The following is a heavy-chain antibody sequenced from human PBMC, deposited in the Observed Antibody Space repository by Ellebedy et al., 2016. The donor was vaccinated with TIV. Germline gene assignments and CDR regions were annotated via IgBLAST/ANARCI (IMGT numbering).Heavy chain of an antibody. CDR3: ARHLAYGVHWFDP. Sequence: SETLSLTCAVSGGSISSSNWWSWVRQPPGKGLEWIGEIYHSGSTNYNPSLKSRVTISADTSKNQFSLKLSSVTAADTAVYYCARHLAYGVHWFDPWGQGTLVTVSS. CDR1: GGSISSSNW. CDR2: IYHSGST. V-gene: IGHV4-4*02. D-gene: IGHD2-15*01. J-gene: IGHJ5*02.